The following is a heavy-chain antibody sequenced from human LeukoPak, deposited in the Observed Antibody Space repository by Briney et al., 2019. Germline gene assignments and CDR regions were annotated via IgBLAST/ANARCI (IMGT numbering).Heavy chain of an antibody. CDR3: ARDSRYYYDSSGYSALDY. CDR2: ISSSSSYI. J-gene: IGHJ4*02. Sequence: GGSLRLSCAASGFTFSSYSMNWVRQAPGKGLEWVSSISSSSSYIYYADSVKGRFIISRDNAKNSLYLQMNSLRAEDTAVYYCARDSRYYYDSSGYSALDYWGQGTLVTVSS. V-gene: IGHV3-21*01. CDR1: GFTFSSYS. D-gene: IGHD3-22*01.